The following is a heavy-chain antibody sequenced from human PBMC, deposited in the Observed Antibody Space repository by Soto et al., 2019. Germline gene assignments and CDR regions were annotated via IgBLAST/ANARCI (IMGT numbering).Heavy chain of an antibody. D-gene: IGHD6-6*01. CDR3: ARGGRGGREYSRSHLDY. V-gene: IGHV1-69*02. CDR2: IIPILGIA. Sequence: QVQLVQSGAEVKKPGSSVKVSCKASGGTFSSYTISWVRQAPGQGLEWMGRIIPILGIANYAQKFQGRVTITADKSTSTAYMELSSLRSEETAVYYCARGGRGGREYSRSHLDYWGQGTLVTVSS. J-gene: IGHJ4*02. CDR1: GGTFSSYT.